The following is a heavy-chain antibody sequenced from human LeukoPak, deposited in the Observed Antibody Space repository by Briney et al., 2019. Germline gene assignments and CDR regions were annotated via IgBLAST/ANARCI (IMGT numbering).Heavy chain of an antibody. J-gene: IGHJ4*02. CDR2: ISSSSSTI. Sequence: GSLRLSCAASGFHFSNYSMNWVRQAPGKGLGWVSYISSSSSTIYYADSVKGRFTISRDNAKNSLYLQMNSLRAEDTAVYYCARGYYDFWSGYDYWGQGTLVTVSS. CDR3: ARGYYDFWSGYDY. CDR1: GFHFSNYS. D-gene: IGHD3-3*01. V-gene: IGHV3-48*01.